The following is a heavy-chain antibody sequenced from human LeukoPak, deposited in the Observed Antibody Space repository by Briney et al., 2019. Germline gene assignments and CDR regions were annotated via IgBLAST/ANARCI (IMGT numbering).Heavy chain of an antibody. CDR1: GGTFSSYA. V-gene: IGHV1-69*05. CDR2: IIPIFCTA. CDR3: ARDFGSGWSRNAFDI. J-gene: IGHJ3*02. D-gene: IGHD3-3*01. Sequence: ASVKVSCKASGGTFSSYAISWVRQAPGQGLEWMGGIIPIFCTANYAQKFQGRVTITTDESTSTAYMELSSLRSEDTAVYYCARDFGSGWSRNAFDIWGQGTMVTVSS.